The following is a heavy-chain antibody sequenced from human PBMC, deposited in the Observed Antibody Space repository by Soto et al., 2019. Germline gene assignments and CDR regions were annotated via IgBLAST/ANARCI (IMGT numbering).Heavy chain of an antibody. D-gene: IGHD4-17*01. CDR1: GFTFSSYS. J-gene: IGHJ4*02. V-gene: IGHV3-48*02. CDR2: ISSSSSTI. CDR3: ARPRSPYGDPYYFDY. Sequence: EVQLVESGGGLVQPGGSLRLSCAASGFTFSSYSMNWVRQAPGKGLEWVSYISSSSSTIYYADSVKGRFTISRDNAKNSLYLQMNRLRDEDTAVYYCARPRSPYGDPYYFDYWGQGTLVTVSS.